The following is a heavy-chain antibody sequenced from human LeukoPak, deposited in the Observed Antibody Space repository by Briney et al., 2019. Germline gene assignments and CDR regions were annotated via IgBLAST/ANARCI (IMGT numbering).Heavy chain of an antibody. CDR2: IYYSGST. CDR3: ARDITYSSGWYRTEYFDY. J-gene: IGHJ4*02. CDR1: GGSISSRTYY. Sequence: SETLSLTCTVSGGSISSRTYYWAWIRQPPGQGLEWIGNIYYSGSTYYNPSLKSRLTMSVDTSKNQFSLKLRSVTAADTAVYYCARDITYSSGWYRTEYFDYWGQGTLVTVSS. V-gene: IGHV4-39*02. D-gene: IGHD6-19*01.